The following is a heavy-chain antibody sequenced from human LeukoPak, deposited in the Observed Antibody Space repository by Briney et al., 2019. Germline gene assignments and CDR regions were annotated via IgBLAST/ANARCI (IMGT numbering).Heavy chain of an antibody. CDR3: ATGGIDCSGGSCYSNYYYGMDV. J-gene: IGHJ6*02. D-gene: IGHD2-15*01. Sequence: GRSLRLSCAASGFSFSSYGMHWVRQAPGKGLEWVAVIGYDGSNKYYADSVKGRFTISRDNSRNTLYLQMNSLRVEDTAVYYCATGGIDCSGGSCYSNYYYGMDVWGQGTTVTVSS. CDR1: GFSFSSYG. CDR2: IGYDGSNK. V-gene: IGHV3-30*03.